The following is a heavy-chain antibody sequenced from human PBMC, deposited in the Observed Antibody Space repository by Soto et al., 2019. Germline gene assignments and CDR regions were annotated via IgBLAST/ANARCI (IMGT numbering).Heavy chain of an antibody. J-gene: IGHJ4*02. CDR1: GGSISSGGYY. CDR3: ARGSGSYPYYFDY. V-gene: IGHV4-31*03. CDR2: IYYSGST. Sequence: QVQLQESGPGLVKPSQTLSLTCTVSGGSISSGGYYWSWIRQHPGKGLEWIGYIYYSGSTYYNPSRKGRVTIAVDTSKNQFALKLSSVTAADTAVYYCARGSGSYPYYFDYWGQGTLVTVSS. D-gene: IGHD3-10*01.